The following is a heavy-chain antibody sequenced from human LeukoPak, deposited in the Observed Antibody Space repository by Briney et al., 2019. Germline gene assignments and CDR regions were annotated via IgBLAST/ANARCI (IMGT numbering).Heavy chain of an antibody. CDR2: INPNSGGT. V-gene: IGHV1-2*06. CDR3: ARGSSYSSSSVSP. J-gene: IGHJ5*02. CDR1: GYTFSDYY. Sequence: SVKVSCKASGYTFSDYYMHWVRQAPGQGLEWMGRINPNSGGTNNAQKFQGRVTLTRDTSISTAYMELSRLRFDDTAVYYCARGSSYSSSSVSPWGQGTLITVSS. D-gene: IGHD6-6*01.